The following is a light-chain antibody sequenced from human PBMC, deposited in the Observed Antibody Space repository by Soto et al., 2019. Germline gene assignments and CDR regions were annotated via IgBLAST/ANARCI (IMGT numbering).Light chain of an antibody. CDR1: QSISDN. CDR3: QQYYSSPAIT. V-gene: IGKV1-39*01. Sequence: DIQMTQSPSSLSASVGDRVTITCRASQSISDNLNWYQHKPGTAPNLLIYAASTLQSGVPSRFSGSGSGTDFTLTISSLQPEDVAVYYCQQYYSSPAITFGQGTRLEIK. CDR2: AAS. J-gene: IGKJ5*01.